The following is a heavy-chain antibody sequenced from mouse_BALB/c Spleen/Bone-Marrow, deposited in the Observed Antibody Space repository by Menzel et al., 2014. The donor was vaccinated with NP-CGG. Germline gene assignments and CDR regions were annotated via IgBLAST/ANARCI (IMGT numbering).Heavy chain of an antibody. V-gene: IGHV1-55*01. CDR2: IYPGSGST. J-gene: IGHJ3*01. D-gene: IGHD3-1*01. Sequence: VHLQQSGAELVKPGTSVKLSCKASGYNFTSYWINWVKLRPGQGLEWIGDIYPGSGSTNYNEKFKSKATLTVDTSSSTAYMQLSSLASEDSALYYCARXSQLGLLAYWGQGTLVTVSA. CDR1: GYNFTSYW. CDR3: ARXSQLGLLAY.